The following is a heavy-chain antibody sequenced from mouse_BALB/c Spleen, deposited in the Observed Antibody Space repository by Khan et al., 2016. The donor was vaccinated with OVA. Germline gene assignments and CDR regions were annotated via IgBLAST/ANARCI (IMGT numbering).Heavy chain of an antibody. CDR1: GFSLTSYG. J-gene: IGHJ3*01. Sequence: QVQLKQSGPGLIQPSQSLSITCTVSGFSLTSYGVHWVRQSPGKGLEWLGVIWSGGTTDYNVAFISRLTISKDNSKSQVFLKMNSLQANDTAIYYCASLDGYGEGFAYWGQGTLVTVSA. CDR2: IWSGGTT. CDR3: ASLDGYGEGFAY. V-gene: IGHV2-2*02. D-gene: IGHD2-3*01.